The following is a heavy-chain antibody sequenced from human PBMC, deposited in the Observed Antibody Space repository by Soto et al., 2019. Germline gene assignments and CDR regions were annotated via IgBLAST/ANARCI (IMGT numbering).Heavy chain of an antibody. CDR1: GYTFTSYY. Sequence: VKVSCKASGYTFTSYYMHWVRQAPGQGLEWMGIINPSGGSTSYAQKFQGRVTMTRDTSTSTVYMELSSLRSEDTAVYYCARDMIAAAGYGVFAYWGQGTLVTVSS. J-gene: IGHJ4*02. D-gene: IGHD6-13*01. CDR2: INPSGGST. CDR3: ARDMIAAAGYGVFAY. V-gene: IGHV1-46*01.